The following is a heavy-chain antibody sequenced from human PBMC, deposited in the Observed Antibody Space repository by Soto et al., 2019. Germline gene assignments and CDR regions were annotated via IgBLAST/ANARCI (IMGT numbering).Heavy chain of an antibody. CDR3: APQVYCSGGSCHYDAFDI. Sequence: EVQLLESGGGLVQPGESLRLSCTVSGFIFGNYMMTWVRQAPGKGLEWVSTIRDSGDSTYYADSVKGRFTISRDNSKNTLYLQMDSLGAEDTAVYYCAPQVYCSGGSCHYDAFDIRGQGAMVTVSS. CDR1: GFIFGNYM. V-gene: IGHV3-23*01. CDR2: IRDSGDST. J-gene: IGHJ3*02. D-gene: IGHD2-15*01.